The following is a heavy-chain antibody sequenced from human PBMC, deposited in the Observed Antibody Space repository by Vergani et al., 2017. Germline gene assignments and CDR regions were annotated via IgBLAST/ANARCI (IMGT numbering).Heavy chain of an antibody. D-gene: IGHD5-24*01. V-gene: IGHV4-30-4*01. CDR3: ARDSRWLPSSYYYGMDV. CDR1: GGSLSSGDYY. J-gene: IGHJ6*02. Sequence: QVQLQESGPGLVKPSQTLSLTCTVSGGSLSSGDYYWSWIRQPPGKGLEWIGYIYYSGSTYYNPSLKSRVTISVDTSKNQFSLKLSSVTAADTAVYYCARDSRWLPSSYYYGMDVWGQGTTVTVSS. CDR2: IYYSGST.